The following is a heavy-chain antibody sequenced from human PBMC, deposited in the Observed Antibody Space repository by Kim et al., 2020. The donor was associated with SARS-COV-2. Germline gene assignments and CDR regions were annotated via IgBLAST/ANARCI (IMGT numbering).Heavy chain of an antibody. V-gene: IGHV4-34*01. CDR1: GGSFSGYY. CDR2: INHSGST. CDR3: ARAGSSSRYYYYGMDV. Sequence: SETLSLTCAVYGGSFSGYYWSWIRQPPGKGLEWIGEINHSGSTNYNPSLKSRVTISVDTSKNQFSLKLSSVTAADTAVYYCARAGSSSRYYYYGMDVWGQGTTVTVSS. D-gene: IGHD6-13*01. J-gene: IGHJ6*02.